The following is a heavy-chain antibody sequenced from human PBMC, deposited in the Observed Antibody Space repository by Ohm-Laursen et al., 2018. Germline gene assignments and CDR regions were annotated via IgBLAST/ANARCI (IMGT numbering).Heavy chain of an antibody. Sequence: ASVKVSCKASGYTFTSYDINWVRQATGQGLEWMGWMNPNSGNTGYAQKFQGRVTMARNTSISTAYMELSSLRSEDTAVYYCARGPQGDIVTTGDHWGQGTLVTVSS. CDR1: GYTFTSYD. J-gene: IGHJ4*02. D-gene: IGHD5-12*01. V-gene: IGHV1-8*01. CDR2: MNPNSGNT. CDR3: ARGPQGDIVTTGDH.